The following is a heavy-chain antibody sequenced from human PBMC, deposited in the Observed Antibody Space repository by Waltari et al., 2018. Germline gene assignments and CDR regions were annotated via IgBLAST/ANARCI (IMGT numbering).Heavy chain of an antibody. CDR1: GGSISSYY. V-gene: IGHV4-4*07. J-gene: IGHJ5*02. CDR3: AREGFSSGWYPTMSLFDP. Sequence: QVQLQESGPGLVKPSETLSLTCTVSGGSISSYYWSWIRQPAGKGLEWIGRIYTRGSTNSHPSLTSRVTMSVDTSKNQFSLKLSSVTAADTAVYYCAREGFSSGWYPTMSLFDPWGQGTLVTVSS. CDR2: IYTRGST. D-gene: IGHD6-19*01.